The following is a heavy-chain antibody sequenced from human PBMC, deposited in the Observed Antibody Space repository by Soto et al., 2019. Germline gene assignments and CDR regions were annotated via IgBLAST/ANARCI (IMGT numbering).Heavy chain of an antibody. CDR3: ARDRAGDAFDI. Sequence: QVQLVESGGGVVQPGRSLRLSCAASGFTFSSYGMHWVRQAPGKGLEWVAVIWYDGSNKYYADSVKGRFTISRDNSKNTLYLQMNSLRAEDTAVYYCARDRAGDAFDIWGQGTMVTVSS. J-gene: IGHJ3*02. CDR2: IWYDGSNK. V-gene: IGHV3-33*01. CDR1: GFTFSSYG.